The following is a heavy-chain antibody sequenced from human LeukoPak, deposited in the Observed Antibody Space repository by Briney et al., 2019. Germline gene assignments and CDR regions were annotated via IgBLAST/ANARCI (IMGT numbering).Heavy chain of an antibody. CDR3: VKEHVDHAFTRSFEI. CDR1: GFSFSTNP. J-gene: IGHJ3*02. V-gene: IGHV3-23*01. Sequence: GGSLRLSCAASGFSFSTNPMSWVRQAPGKGLEWVSAISPDKTYYADSVKGRLTISRDNYKNTVDLHMNSPRAEDTAIYYCVKEHVDHAFTRSFEIWGQGIVVTVSS. CDR2: ISPDKT. D-gene: IGHD3-3*02.